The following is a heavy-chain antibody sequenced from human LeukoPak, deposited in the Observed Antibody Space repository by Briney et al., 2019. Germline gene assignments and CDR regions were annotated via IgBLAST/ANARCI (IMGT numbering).Heavy chain of an antibody. CDR1: GVPISSGSYY. CDR2: ISYSGNT. J-gene: IGHJ4*02. D-gene: IGHD2-15*01. Sequence: AATLSLTRTVSGVPISSGSYYWGWIRQPPGRGLEWIRSISYSGNTYYNPSLNGRVTISVDTSKNQFSLRLSSVTAADRAVYYCARQVGHTPLDYWGQGSQVSVYS. V-gene: IGHV4-39*01. CDR3: ARQVGHTPLDY.